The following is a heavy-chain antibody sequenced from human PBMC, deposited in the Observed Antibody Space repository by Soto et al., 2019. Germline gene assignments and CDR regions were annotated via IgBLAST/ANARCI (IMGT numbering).Heavy chain of an antibody. D-gene: IGHD6-19*01. J-gene: IGHJ3*02. CDR2: IWYGGSNK. V-gene: IGHV3-33*01. CDR3: ARDLGIAVALSI. Sequence: QVQLVESGGGVVQPGRSLRLSCAASGFTFSSYGMHWVRQAPGKGLEWVAVIWYGGSNKYYADSVKGRFTISRDNSKNTLYLQMNSLRAEDTAVYYCARDLGIAVALSIWGQGTMVTVSS. CDR1: GFTFSSYG.